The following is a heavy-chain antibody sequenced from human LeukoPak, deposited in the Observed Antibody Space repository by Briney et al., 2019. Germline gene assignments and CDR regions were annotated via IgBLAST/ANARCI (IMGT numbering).Heavy chain of an antibody. V-gene: IGHV3-30*04. CDR2: ISFDGTNK. D-gene: IGHD4-17*01. CDR1: GVILSNYA. J-gene: IGHJ4*02. CDR3: ATDYGDYEPIDY. Sequence: GSLRLSCTASGVILSNYAMHWVRRPPGRGLEWVAVISFDGTNKYYGDSVEGRFSVSRDNSKNTLYLQMNSLRPDDTAMYYCATDYGDYEPIDYWGQGTLVTVSS.